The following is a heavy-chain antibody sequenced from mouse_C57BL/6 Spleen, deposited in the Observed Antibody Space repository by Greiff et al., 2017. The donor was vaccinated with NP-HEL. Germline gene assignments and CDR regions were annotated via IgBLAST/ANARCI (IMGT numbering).Heavy chain of an antibody. Sequence: QVQLQQPGAELVKPGASVKMSCKASGYTFTSYWITWVKQRPGQGLEWIGDLYPGSGSTTYNEKFKSKATLTVDTPSSTAYMQLSSLTSEDSAVYYCARRGITAKYFDVWGTGTTVTVSS. V-gene: IGHV1-55*01. CDR1: GYTFTSYW. CDR3: ARRGITAKYFDV. J-gene: IGHJ1*03. D-gene: IGHD1-2*01. CDR2: LYPGSGST.